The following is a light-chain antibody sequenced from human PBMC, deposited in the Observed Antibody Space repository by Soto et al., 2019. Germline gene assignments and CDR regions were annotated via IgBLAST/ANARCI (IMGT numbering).Light chain of an antibody. J-gene: IGLJ3*02. Sequence: QAVVTQEPSLTVSPGGTVTLTCGSSTGAVTCGHYPYWFQQKPGQAPRTLIYDTSNKHSWTPARFSGSLLGGKAALTLSGAQPEDEAEYYCLLSYSGASWVFGGGTKLTVL. CDR2: DTS. CDR1: TGAVTCGHY. V-gene: IGLV7-46*01. CDR3: LLSYSGASWV.